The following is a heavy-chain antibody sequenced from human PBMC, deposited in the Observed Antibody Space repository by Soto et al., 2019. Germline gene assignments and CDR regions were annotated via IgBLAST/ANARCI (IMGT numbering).Heavy chain of an antibody. CDR2: IYHGGTT. D-gene: IGHD6-19*01. CDR1: GYPISSGSY. Sequence: SETLSLTCTVSGYPISSGSYWAWIRQPPGKGPEWIASIYHGGTTFHNPSLKSRITISVDTSNNQFSLKLTSVTAADTAVYYCARVHVMVVPGSTFDSWGHGTLVTVSS. V-gene: IGHV4-38-2*02. J-gene: IGHJ4*01. CDR3: ARVHVMVVPGSTFDS.